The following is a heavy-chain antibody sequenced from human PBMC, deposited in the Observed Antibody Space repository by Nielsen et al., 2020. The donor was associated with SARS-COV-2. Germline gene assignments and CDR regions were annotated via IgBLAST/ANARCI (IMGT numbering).Heavy chain of an antibody. CDR2: ISSSGSTI. V-gene: IGHV3-11*04. CDR1: GFTFSDYY. CDR3: ARDPPGSTFDY. J-gene: IGHJ4*02. Sequence: GESLKISCAASGFTFSDYYMSWIRQAPGKGLEWVSYISSSGSTIYYDDSVKGRFTISRDNAKNSLYLQMNSLRAEDTAVYYCARDPPGSTFDYWGQGTLVTVSS. D-gene: IGHD2-2*01.